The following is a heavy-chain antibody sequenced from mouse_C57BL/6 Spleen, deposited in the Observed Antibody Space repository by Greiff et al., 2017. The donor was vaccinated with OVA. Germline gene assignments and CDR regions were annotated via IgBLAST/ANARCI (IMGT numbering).Heavy chain of an antibody. CDR1: GYSITSGYS. V-gene: IGHV3-6*01. CDR2: ISYDGSN. J-gene: IGHJ3*01. CDR3: ARDLYYGSSYGFAY. D-gene: IGHD1-1*01. Sequence: EVQLQESGPGLVKPSQSLSLTCSVTGYSITSGYSWNWIRQFPGNKLEWMGYISYDGSNNYNPSLKNRISITRDTSKNQFFLKLNSVTTEDTATYYCARDLYYGSSYGFAYWGQGTLVTVSA.